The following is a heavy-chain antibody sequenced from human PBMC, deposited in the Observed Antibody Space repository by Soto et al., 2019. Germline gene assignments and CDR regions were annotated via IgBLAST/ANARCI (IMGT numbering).Heavy chain of an antibody. CDR3: TRGGGGGLFEH. CDR1: GFTFSSNW. D-gene: IGHD2-21*01. Sequence: GGSLRLSCAASGFTFSSNWMSWIRQAPGKGLEWLSHISPKSTYRNYADSVKGRFTISRDNTKSSLFLQMNSLGVEDTAVYYCTRGGGGGLFEHWGQGVLVTVSS. J-gene: IGHJ4*02. CDR2: ISPKSTYR. V-gene: IGHV3-11*06.